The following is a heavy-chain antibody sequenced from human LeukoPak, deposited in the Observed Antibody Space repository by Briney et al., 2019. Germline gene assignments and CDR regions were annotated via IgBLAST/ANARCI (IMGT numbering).Heavy chain of an antibody. CDR2: ISGSGGST. V-gene: IGHV3-23*01. Sequence: GGSLRLSCAASGFTFSSYAMSWVRQAPGKGLEWVSAISGSGGSTYYADSVKGRFTISRDNVDNVVYLQMNSLGAEDTAVYYCARVAVSGPTGWFDSWGQGTLVIVSS. J-gene: IGHJ5*01. CDR3: ARVAVSGPTGWFDS. CDR1: GFTFSSYA. D-gene: IGHD2-8*02.